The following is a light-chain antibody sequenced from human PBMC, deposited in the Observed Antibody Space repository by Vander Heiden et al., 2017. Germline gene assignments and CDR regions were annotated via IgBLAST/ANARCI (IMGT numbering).Light chain of an antibody. CDR1: QSLLHSNGYNY. CDR3: MQALQTPIT. CDR2: LGS. J-gene: IGKJ3*01. Sequence: DIVLTQSPLPLPVTPGEPASISCRSSQSLLHSNGYNYLDWYLQKPGQSPQLLIYLGSNPAAGVPDRFSGSGSGTDFTLKISRVEAEDVGVYYCMQALQTPITFGPGTKLEIK. V-gene: IGKV2-28*01.